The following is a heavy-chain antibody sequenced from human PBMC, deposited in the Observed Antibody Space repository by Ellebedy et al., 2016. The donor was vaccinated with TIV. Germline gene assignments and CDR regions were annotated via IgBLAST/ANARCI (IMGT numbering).Heavy chain of an antibody. J-gene: IGHJ4*02. CDR3: ARDRVEGPRYFDY. CDR1: GYTFTSHA. CDR2: ISTYNGAT. Sequence: ASVKVSXXASGYTFTSHAISWVRQAPGQGLEWMGWISTYNGATNYAQNLQGRVTMTTDTSTSTAYMELRSLRSDDTAVYYCARDRVEGPRYFDYWGQGALVTVSS. V-gene: IGHV1-18*01. D-gene: IGHD3-10*01.